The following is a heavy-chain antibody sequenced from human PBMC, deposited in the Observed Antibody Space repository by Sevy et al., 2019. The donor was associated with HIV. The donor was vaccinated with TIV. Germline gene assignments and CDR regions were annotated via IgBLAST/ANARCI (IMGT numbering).Heavy chain of an antibody. D-gene: IGHD2-2*01. J-gene: IGHJ5*02. CDR2: IKSKTDGGTT. CDR3: TTDPSPSILVVPAARGA. Sequence: GGSLRLSCAASGFTFSNAWMSWVRQAPGKGLEWVGRIKSKTDGGTTDYPAPVKGRFTISRGDSQHTRYLQMNSLKTEGTAVYYCTTDPSPSILVVPAARGAWGQGTLATVSS. CDR1: GFTFSNAW. V-gene: IGHV3-15*01.